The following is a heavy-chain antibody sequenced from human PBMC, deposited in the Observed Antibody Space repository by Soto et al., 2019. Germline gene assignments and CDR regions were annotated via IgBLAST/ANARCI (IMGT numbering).Heavy chain of an antibody. CDR1: GLTVSSSY. D-gene: IGHD5-18*01. Sequence: PGGSLRLSCAASGLTVSSSYMSWVRQAPGKGLQWVSVIYSAGSTYYANSVKGRFTISRDISTNMVYLQMSSLTDEDTAVYYCAIARETEYSSAILFDIWGQGALVTVSS. CDR2: IYSAGST. J-gene: IGHJ4*02. V-gene: IGHV3-53*01. CDR3: AIARETEYSSAILFDI.